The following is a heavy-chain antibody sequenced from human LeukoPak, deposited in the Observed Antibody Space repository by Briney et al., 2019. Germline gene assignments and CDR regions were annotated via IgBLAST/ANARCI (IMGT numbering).Heavy chain of an antibody. CDR3: ASSIVGATGGYYYGMDV. CDR2: IYSGGST. Sequence: TGGSLRLSCAASGFTVSSNYMSWVRQAPGKGLEWVSVIYSGGSTYYADSVKGRFTISRDNSKNTLYLQMNSLRAEDTAVYYCASSIVGATGGYYYGMDVWGQGTTVTVSS. CDR1: GFTVSSNY. D-gene: IGHD1-26*01. V-gene: IGHV3-53*01. J-gene: IGHJ6*02.